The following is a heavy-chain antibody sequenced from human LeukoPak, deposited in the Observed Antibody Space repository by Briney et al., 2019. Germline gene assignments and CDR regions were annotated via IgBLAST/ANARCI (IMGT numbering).Heavy chain of an antibody. V-gene: IGHV3-30-3*01. Sequence: VQRGRSLSLSCAASGFTFSSYAVRGGRQAPGKGLEWVAVISYEGSNKYYAYSVRRRFSHSSDHSNNPLHLQMNSLPAEDTAVYYCARDALITMIVVGPIDYWGQGTLVTVSS. J-gene: IGHJ4*02. CDR1: GFTFSSYA. D-gene: IGHD3-22*01. CDR2: ISYEGSNK. CDR3: ARDALITMIVVGPIDY.